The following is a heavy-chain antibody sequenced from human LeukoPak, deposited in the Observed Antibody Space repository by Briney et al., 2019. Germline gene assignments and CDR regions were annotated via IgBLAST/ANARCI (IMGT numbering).Heavy chain of an antibody. Sequence: SETLSLTCIASGASVNEYYWSWIRQPPGKALEWIGHIYNGVSTIYNPSLTSRVTISQDTRTNHFSPMLTTLTAAHTAMSYCAQSHGWPGFDFWGQGALVTVSS. CDR1: GASVNEYY. D-gene: IGHD6-19*01. CDR3: AQSHGWPGFDF. V-gene: IGHV4-4*09. CDR2: IYNGVST. J-gene: IGHJ4*02.